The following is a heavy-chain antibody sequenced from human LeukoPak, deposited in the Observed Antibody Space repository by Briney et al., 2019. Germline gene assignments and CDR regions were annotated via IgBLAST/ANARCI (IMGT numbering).Heavy chain of an antibody. CDR2: FDPEDGET. Sequence: ASVKVSCKVSGYTLTELSMHWVRQAPGKGLEWMGGFDPEDGETIYAQKFQGRVTMTEDTSTDTAYMELSSLRSEDTAVYYCARGVYGSGSPPHYYYGMDVWGQGTTVTVSS. D-gene: IGHD3-10*01. CDR3: ARGVYGSGSPPHYYYGMDV. J-gene: IGHJ6*02. V-gene: IGHV1-24*01. CDR1: GYTLTELS.